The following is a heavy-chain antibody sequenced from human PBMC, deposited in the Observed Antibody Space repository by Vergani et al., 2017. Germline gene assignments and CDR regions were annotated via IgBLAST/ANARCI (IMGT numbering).Heavy chain of an antibody. Sequence: QLQLQESGPGLVKPSETLSLTCAVYGGSFSGYYWSWIRQPPGKGLEWIGEINHSGSTNYNPSLKSRVTISVDTSKNQFSLKLSSVTAADTAVYYCARKAITMVRGVIGRFDPWGQGTLVTVSS. CDR3: ARKAITMVRGVIGRFDP. V-gene: IGHV4-34*01. D-gene: IGHD3-10*01. CDR2: INHSGST. CDR1: GGSFSGYY. J-gene: IGHJ5*02.